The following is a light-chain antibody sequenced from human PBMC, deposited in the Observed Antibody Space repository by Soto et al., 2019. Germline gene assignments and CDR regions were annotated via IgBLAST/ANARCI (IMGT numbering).Light chain of an antibody. CDR2: EVS. J-gene: IGLJ1*01. Sequence: QSALTQPASVSGSPGQTTTFSCTGTRSDVGSYNLVSWYQQHPGKAPKLIIYEVSKWPSGVSNRFSGSKSGNTASLTISGLRAADEADYYCCSYAGDNIFHVFGSGTKLTVL. CDR1: RSDVGSYNL. V-gene: IGLV2-23*02. CDR3: CSYAGDNIFHV.